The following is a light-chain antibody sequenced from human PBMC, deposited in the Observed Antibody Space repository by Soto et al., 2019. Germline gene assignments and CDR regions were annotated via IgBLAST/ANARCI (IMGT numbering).Light chain of an antibody. CDR3: LQSTHLPPT. Sequence: DIVMTQTPLSLPVTPGEPACISCSSSHRLLDIAAGQTHLFCYLQKPGQSPHLLIYEVSNRFSGVPDRFSGGGSGTDYTLKISRVEAEDVGIYYCLQSTHLPPTFGQGTRLEIK. V-gene: IGKV2D-29*02. CDR2: EVS. CDR1: HRLLDIAAGQTH. J-gene: IGKJ5*01.